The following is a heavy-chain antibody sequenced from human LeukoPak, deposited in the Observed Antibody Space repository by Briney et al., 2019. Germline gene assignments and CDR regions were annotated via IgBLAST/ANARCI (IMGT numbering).Heavy chain of an antibody. CDR3: ARVSAPGTSGWYFGY. Sequence: GGSLRLSCVASGLPIGDFAMHWVRQAPGQGLEWVYLISGDGVSTFFTDSVKGRFSISRDNAKNLLYLQMNSLRDEDTAMYYCARVSAPGTSGWYFGYWGQGTLVTVSS. V-gene: IGHV3-43*02. CDR1: GLPIGDFA. D-gene: IGHD6-19*01. CDR2: ISGDGVST. J-gene: IGHJ4*02.